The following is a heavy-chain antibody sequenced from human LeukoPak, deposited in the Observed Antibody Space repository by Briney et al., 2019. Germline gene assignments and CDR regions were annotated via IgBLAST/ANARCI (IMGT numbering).Heavy chain of an antibody. D-gene: IGHD6-13*01. V-gene: IGHV4-34*01. CDR1: GGSFSGYY. CDR2: INHSGST. J-gene: IGHJ4*02. Sequence: PSETLSLTCAVYGGSFSGYYWSWIRQPPGKGLEWIGEINHSGSTNYNPSLKSRVTISVDTSKNQFSLKLSSVTAADTAAYYCARARLWYEDYWGQGTLVTVSS. CDR3: ARARLWYEDY.